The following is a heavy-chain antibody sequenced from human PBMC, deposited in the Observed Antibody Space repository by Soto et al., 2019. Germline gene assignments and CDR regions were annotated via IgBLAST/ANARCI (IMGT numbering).Heavy chain of an antibody. V-gene: IGHV3-49*04. D-gene: IGHD3-3*01. CDR1: GFTFGDYA. Sequence: LRLSCTASGFTFGDYAMSWVRQAPGKGLEWVGFIRSKAYGGTTEYAASVKGRFTISRDDSKSIAYLQMNSLKTEDTAVYYCTRNLVPQYYDFWSGYWGAFDIWGQGTMVTV. CDR2: IRSKAYGGTT. CDR3: TRNLVPQYYDFWSGYWGAFDI. J-gene: IGHJ3*02.